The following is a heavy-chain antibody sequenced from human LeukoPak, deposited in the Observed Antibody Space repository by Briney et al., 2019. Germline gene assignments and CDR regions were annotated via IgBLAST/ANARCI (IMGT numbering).Heavy chain of an antibody. CDR3: ARVYYYYYMDV. V-gene: IGHV3-74*01. CDR1: GFTFSSYW. J-gene: IGHJ6*03. CDR2: ISSDGTNT. Sequence: GGSLRLSCAASGFTFSSYWMHWVRQAPGTGLVWVSRISSDGTNTYYADSVKGRFSISRDNAKNTLYLQMNSLRAEDTAMYYCARVYYYYYMDVWGRGTTVTVSS.